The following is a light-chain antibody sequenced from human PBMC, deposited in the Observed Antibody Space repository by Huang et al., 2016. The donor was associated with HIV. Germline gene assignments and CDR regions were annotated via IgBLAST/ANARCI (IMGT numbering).Light chain of an antibody. CDR2: EVS. V-gene: IGKV2D-29*02. Sequence: DIVMTQTPLSLSFTPGQPASMSCKSTPSPLYTDGKTYLYWFHQKPGQSPQLLIYEVSKWLSGVPDRFSGSGSGTDFTLKISRVEAEDVGIYYCKQSKQFPLTFGQGTKVEIK. CDR1: PSPLYTDGKTY. CDR3: KQSKQFPLT. J-gene: IGKJ1*01.